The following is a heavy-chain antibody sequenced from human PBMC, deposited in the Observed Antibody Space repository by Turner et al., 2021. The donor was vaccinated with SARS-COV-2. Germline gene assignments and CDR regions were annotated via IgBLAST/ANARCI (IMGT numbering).Heavy chain of an antibody. CDR3: ATHIGNFPRGYFDS. CDR1: GFTFSSYG. Sequence: VQLVESGGGVVQPGRSLRLSCAASGFTFSSYGMHWVRQTPGKGLEWVAVIWYDGSNKYYADSVKGRFTISRDNSKNTLYLQMNGLRAEDTALYYCATHIGNFPRGYFDSWGQGTLVTVSS. V-gene: IGHV3-33*01. CDR2: IWYDGSNK. D-gene: IGHD2-21*01. J-gene: IGHJ4*02.